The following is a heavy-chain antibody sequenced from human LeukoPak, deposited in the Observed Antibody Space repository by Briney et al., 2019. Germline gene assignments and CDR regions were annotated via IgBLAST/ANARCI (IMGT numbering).Heavy chain of an antibody. D-gene: IGHD2-2*02. J-gene: IGHJ2*01. CDR2: IYHSGST. Sequence: SETLSLTCTVSGGSISSGGYYWSWIRQPPGKGLEWIGYIYHSGSTYYNPSLKSRVTTSVDRSKNQFSLKLSSVTAADTAVYYCARDINCSSTSCYISTDWYFDLWGRGTLVTVSS. CDR1: GGSISSGGYY. CDR3: ARDINCSSTSCYISTDWYFDL. V-gene: IGHV4-30-2*01.